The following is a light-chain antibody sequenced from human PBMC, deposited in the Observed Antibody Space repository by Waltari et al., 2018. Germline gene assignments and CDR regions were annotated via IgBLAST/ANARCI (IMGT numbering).Light chain of an antibody. J-gene: IGLJ3*02. CDR2: DNN. CDR3: ATWDSRLSVVV. Sequence: QSVLTQPPSVSAAPGPKVTIPCSGSSSNIGNNDVSWYQQFPGTAPKLLITDNNKRPFGIPDRFSGSKSGTSATLGITGLQTGDEADYYCATWDSRLSVVVFGGGTKVTVL. CDR1: SSNIGNND. V-gene: IGLV1-51*01.